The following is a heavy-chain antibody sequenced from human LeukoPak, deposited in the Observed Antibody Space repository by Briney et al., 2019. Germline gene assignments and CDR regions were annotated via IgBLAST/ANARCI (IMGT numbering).Heavy chain of an antibody. CDR2: ISGSGGST. CDR1: GFTFSSYA. Sequence: GGSLRLSCAASGFTFSSYAMSWVRQAPGKGLGWVSAISGSGGSTYYADSVKGRFTISRDNSKNTLYLQMNSLRAEDTAVYYCAKEYPVPRYSSGWYDFDYWGQGTLVTVSS. V-gene: IGHV3-23*01. CDR3: AKEYPVPRYSSGWYDFDY. J-gene: IGHJ4*02. D-gene: IGHD6-19*01.